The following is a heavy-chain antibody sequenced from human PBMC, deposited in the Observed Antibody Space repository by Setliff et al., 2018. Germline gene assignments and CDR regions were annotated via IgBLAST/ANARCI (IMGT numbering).Heavy chain of an antibody. CDR3: ARHLGYCSSISCTHSFDI. CDR2: INHSGST. Sequence: PSETLSLTCAASGGTFSDYYWTLIRQPPGKGLEWIGKINHSGSTNYNPSLKSRVSISVDTSKNQFSLKVFSVTAADTAVYYCARHLGYCSSISCTHSFDIWGQGTMVTVSS. V-gene: IGHV4-34*01. J-gene: IGHJ3*02. D-gene: IGHD2-2*01. CDR1: GGTFSDYY.